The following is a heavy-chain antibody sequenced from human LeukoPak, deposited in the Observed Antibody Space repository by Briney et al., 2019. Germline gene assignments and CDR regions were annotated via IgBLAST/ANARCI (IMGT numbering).Heavy chain of an antibody. CDR1: GFTFSSYG. Sequence: GGSLRLSCAASGFTFSSYGMHWVRQAPGKGLEWVAFIRYDGSNKYYADSVKGRFTISRDNSKNTLCLQMNSLRAEDTAVYYCAKGHGPHDYGIDYWGQGTLVTVSS. CDR2: IRYDGSNK. V-gene: IGHV3-30*02. J-gene: IGHJ4*02. CDR3: AKGHGPHDYGIDY. D-gene: IGHD4-17*01.